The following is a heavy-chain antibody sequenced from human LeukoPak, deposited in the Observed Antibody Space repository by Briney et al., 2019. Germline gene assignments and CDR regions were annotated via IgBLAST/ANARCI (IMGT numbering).Heavy chain of an antibody. V-gene: IGHV4-34*01. CDR2: INHSGST. J-gene: IGHJ6*03. CDR1: GGSFSGYY. CDR3: ARRPIFGVVRYYFYYMDV. D-gene: IGHD3-3*01. Sequence: SETLSLTCAVYGGSFSGYYWSWIRQPPGKGPEWIGEINHSGSTNYNPSLKSRVTISVDTSKNQFSLKLSSVTAADTAVYYCARRPIFGVVRYYFYYMDVWGKGTTVTVSS.